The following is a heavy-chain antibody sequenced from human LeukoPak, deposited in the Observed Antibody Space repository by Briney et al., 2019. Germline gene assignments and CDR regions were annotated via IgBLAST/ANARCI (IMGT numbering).Heavy chain of an antibody. V-gene: IGHV4-59*01. CDR1: GGSISSYY. CDR3: ARSGGPVGSGSEFDY. Sequence: SETLSLTCTVSGGSISSYYWSWIRQPPGKGLEWIGYIYYSGSTNYNPSLKSRVTISVDTSKNRFSLKLSSVTAADTAVYYCARSGGPVGSGSEFDYWGQGTLVTVSS. D-gene: IGHD3-10*01. CDR2: IYYSGST. J-gene: IGHJ4*02.